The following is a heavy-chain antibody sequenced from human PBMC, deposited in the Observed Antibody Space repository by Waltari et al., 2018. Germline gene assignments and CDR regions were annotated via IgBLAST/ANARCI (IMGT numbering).Heavy chain of an antibody. CDR1: GFSFISHG. J-gene: IGHJ3*01. Sequence: EVQRVESGGGLVQPGGSLRVPRTARGFSFISHGMHWVRPVPGKGLVGVSRINSDGSGTSYADSAKGRFTISRDNAKNTLFLQMNSLRGEDTAVYYCASGNSHAFDLWGQGTMVTVSS. D-gene: IGHD1-7*01. CDR3: ASGNSHAFDL. V-gene: IGHV3-74*01. CDR2: INSDGSGT.